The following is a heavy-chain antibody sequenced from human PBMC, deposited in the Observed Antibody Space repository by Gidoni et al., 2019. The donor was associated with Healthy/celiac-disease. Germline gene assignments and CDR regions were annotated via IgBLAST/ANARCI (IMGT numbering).Heavy chain of an antibody. CDR3: AKANSGLVYPPDY. J-gene: IGHJ4*02. V-gene: IGHV3-23*01. CDR1: GFTFSSYA. CDR2: ISGSGGST. D-gene: IGHD5-12*01. Sequence: EVQLLESGGGLVQPGGSLRLSCAASGFTFSSYAMSWVRQAPGKGLEWVSAISGSGGSTSYSDSVKGRFTISRDNSKNTLYLPMNSLRAADTAVYYCAKANSGLVYPPDYWGQGTLVTVSS.